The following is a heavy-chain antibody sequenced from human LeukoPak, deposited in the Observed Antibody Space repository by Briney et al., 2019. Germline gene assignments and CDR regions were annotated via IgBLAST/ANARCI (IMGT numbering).Heavy chain of an antibody. D-gene: IGHD3-22*01. CDR3: ARGTYDSSGYSPPIDY. CDR1: GFTFSSYS. CDR2: ISSSSSYI. V-gene: IGHV3-21*01. J-gene: IGHJ4*02. Sequence: GGSLRLSCAASGFTFSSYSVNWVRQAPGKGLEWVSSISSSSSYIYYADSVKGRFTISRDNAKNSLYLQMNSLRAEDTAVYYCARGTYDSSGYSPPIDYWGQGTLVTVSS.